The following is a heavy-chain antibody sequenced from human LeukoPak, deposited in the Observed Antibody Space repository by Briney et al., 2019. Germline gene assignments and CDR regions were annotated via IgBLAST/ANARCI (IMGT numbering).Heavy chain of an antibody. CDR3: ARDQGYSSSWYGSDY. CDR2: ISSSNSYI. CDR1: GFTFSSHS. D-gene: IGHD6-13*01. Sequence: PGGSLRLSCAASGFTFSSHSMNWVRQAPGKGLEWVSSISSSNSYIYYADSVKGRFTISRDNAKNSLYLQMNSLRAEDTAVYYCARDQGYSSSWYGSDYWGQGTLVTVSS. J-gene: IGHJ4*02. V-gene: IGHV3-21*01.